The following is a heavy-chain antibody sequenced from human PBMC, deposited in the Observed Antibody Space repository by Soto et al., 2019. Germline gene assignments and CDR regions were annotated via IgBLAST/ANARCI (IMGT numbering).Heavy chain of an antibody. CDR2: MSTGGGST. V-gene: IGHV3-23*01. CDR1: GFTFSSYA. J-gene: IGHJ3*02. CDR3: AKVAPRPSAFAS. Sequence: EVQLLESGGGLVQPGGSLRLSCAASGFTFSSYAMTWVRQAPGKGLEGVSAMSTGGGSTYYADSVKGRFTISRDNSRSALYLQETNLTAENTAMYCCAKVAPRPSAFASWGQGAMVTVSS. D-gene: IGHD2-15*01.